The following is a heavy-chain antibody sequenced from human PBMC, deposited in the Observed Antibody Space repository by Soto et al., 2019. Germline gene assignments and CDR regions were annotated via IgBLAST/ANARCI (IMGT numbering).Heavy chain of an antibody. V-gene: IGHV4-59*01. Sequence: SETLSLTCNVSGVTTRGYYWNGIPQHPGKTLEWIGSIYYTGGTNYNPSLKSRVTISVDTSKNHFSVKFNSLTAADTAVYYCASGTLSTIAAPDSWGQGTLVTVSS. CDR3: ASGTLSTIAAPDS. CDR1: GVTTRGYY. J-gene: IGHJ4*02. D-gene: IGHD6-13*01. CDR2: IYYTGGT.